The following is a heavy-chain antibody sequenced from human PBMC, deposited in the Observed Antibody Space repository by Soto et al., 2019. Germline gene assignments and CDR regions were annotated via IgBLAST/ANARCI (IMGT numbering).Heavy chain of an antibody. V-gene: IGHV3-30*18. CDR3: AKSRGGSSWYEGDS. J-gene: IGHJ4*02. Sequence: QVQLVESGGGVVQPGMSLRLSCAASGFTFSSYGMHWVRQAPGKGLEWVAVISYAGDYQYYADSVKGRFTISRDNSKNTLYLQMNTLRPEDTAVYFCAKSRGGSSWYEGDSWGQGTLVTVSS. CDR1: GFTFSSYG. CDR2: ISYAGDYQ. D-gene: IGHD6-13*01.